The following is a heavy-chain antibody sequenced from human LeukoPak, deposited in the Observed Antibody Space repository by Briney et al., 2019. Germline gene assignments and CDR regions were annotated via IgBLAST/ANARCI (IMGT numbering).Heavy chain of an antibody. CDR2: IYYSGST. CDR1: GGSISNYY. J-gene: IGHJ4*02. Sequence: SETLSLTCAVSGGSISNYYWSWIRQPPGKGLEWIGYIYYSGSTNYNPSLKSRVTISVDTSKNQFSLKLSSVTAADTAVYYCAKDQRWESPHYLDSWGQGTLVTVSS. V-gene: IGHV4-59*01. CDR3: AKDQRWESPHYLDS. D-gene: IGHD1-26*01.